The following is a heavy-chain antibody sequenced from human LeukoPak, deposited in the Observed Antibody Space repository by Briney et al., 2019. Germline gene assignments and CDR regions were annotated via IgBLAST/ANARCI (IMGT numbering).Heavy chain of an antibody. J-gene: IGHJ5*02. CDR3: ARGGHDYGFFP. CDR1: GGSISSYY. D-gene: IGHD4-17*01. CDR2: IYTSGST. Sequence: SETLSLTCTVSGGSISSYYWSWIRQPAGKGREWIGRIYTSGSTNYNPSLKSRVTISVDKSKNQFSLKLSSVTAADTAVYYCARGGHDYGFFPWGQGTLVTVSS. V-gene: IGHV4-4*07.